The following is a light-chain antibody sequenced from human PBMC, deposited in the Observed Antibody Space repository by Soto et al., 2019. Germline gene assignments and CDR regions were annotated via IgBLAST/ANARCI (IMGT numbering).Light chain of an antibody. CDR3: QQYDRYPLT. J-gene: IGKJ4*01. V-gene: IGKV1-5*03. Sequence: DIQMTQSPSSLSTSVGDRVTITCRASQSVSSWLAWYQQKPGKAPKLLIYRASNLQGVVPSRFSGSGSGTEFHLTIGSLQTDDSATYYCQQYDRYPLTVGGGTNIEIK. CDR1: QSVSSW. CDR2: RAS.